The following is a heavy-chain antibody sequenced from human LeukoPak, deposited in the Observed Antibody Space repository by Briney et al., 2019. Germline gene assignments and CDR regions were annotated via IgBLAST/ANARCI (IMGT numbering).Heavy chain of an antibody. CDR2: FYYSGST. Sequence: KPSETLTLTCTVSGGSFGSYYWSWIRQPPGKGLEWIGFFYYSGSTNYNPSLKSRVTISVETSKNQFSLKLSSVTAADTTVYYCARAVGTAPFDHWGQGTLVTVSS. CDR1: GGSFGSYY. J-gene: IGHJ4*02. D-gene: IGHD2-21*02. V-gene: IGHV4-59*01. CDR3: ARAVGTAPFDH.